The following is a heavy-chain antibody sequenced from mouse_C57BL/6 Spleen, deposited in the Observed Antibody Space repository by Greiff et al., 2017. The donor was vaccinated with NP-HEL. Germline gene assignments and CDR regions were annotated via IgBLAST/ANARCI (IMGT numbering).Heavy chain of an antibody. Sequence: QVQLQQSGAELVKPGASVKISCKASGYAFSSYWMNWVKQRPGKGLEWIGQIYPGDGDTNYNGKFKGKATLTADNSSSPAYMQLSSLTSEDSAVYDCARGGITTVEVDYWGQGTTLTVSS. CDR3: ARGGITTVEVDY. CDR2: IYPGDGDT. V-gene: IGHV1-80*01. CDR1: GYAFSSYW. J-gene: IGHJ2*01. D-gene: IGHD1-1*01.